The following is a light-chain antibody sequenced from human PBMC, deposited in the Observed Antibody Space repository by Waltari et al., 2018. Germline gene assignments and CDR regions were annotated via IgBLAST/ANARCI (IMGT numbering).Light chain of an antibody. CDR2: AAS. V-gene: IGKV1-39*01. CDR1: QSISEH. J-gene: IGKJ4*01. CDR3: QQSYSYPLT. Sequence: DIQMTQSSSSLSASLGDRVTITCRASQSISEHLKWYQHKVVKTARLLIYAASRLQSGVPSRFSVSGSGTDFSLTISSLQPEDFATYYCQQSYSYPLTFGVGTEVDLK.